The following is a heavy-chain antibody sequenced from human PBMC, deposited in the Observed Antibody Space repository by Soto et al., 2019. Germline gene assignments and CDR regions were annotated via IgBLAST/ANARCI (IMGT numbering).Heavy chain of an antibody. Sequence: EVQLLESGGGLVQPGGSLRLSCAASGFTFNIYPMPWVRQTPGKGLEWVSTISRGADDTQYADSVKGRFTLTRDDSKKTLYLQLNGLRAEDTAVYYCARRGERWLPEDYWGQGTLVTVSS. D-gene: IGHD6-19*01. J-gene: IGHJ4*02. V-gene: IGHV3-23*01. CDR1: GFTFNIYP. CDR2: ISRGADDT. CDR3: ARRGERWLPEDY.